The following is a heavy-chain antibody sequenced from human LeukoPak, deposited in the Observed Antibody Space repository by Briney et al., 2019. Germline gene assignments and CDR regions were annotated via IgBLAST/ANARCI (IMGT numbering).Heavy chain of an antibody. CDR1: GYTFTGYY. D-gene: IGHD3-9*01. Sequence: ASVKVSCKASGYTFTGYYMHWVRQAPGQGLEWMGWINPNSGGTNYAQKLQGRVTMTRHTSISTAYMELNKLTSDDTAVYYCARDGGGLNDIHADYWGQGTLVTVSS. V-gene: IGHV1-2*02. CDR2: INPNSGGT. CDR3: ARDGGGLNDIHADY. J-gene: IGHJ4*02.